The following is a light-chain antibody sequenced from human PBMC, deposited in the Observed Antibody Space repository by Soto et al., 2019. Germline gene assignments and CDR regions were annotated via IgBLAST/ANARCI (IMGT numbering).Light chain of an antibody. V-gene: IGKV1-39*01. CDR1: TSISNF. CDR3: QHSYSILVT. Sequence: DIQLTPSPSSLSASVGDKVTITCRASTSISNFLNWNQHKPGNDPVILIYSASTLHNGVPSRFSGGGSGTNLTLTINSLQPEDFVTDYCQHSYSILVTFGEVTRLDIQ. CDR2: SAS. J-gene: IGKJ5*01.